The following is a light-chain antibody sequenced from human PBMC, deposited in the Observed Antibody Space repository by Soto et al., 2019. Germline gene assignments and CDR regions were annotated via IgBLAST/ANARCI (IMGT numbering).Light chain of an antibody. V-gene: IGKV3-20*01. J-gene: IGKJ1*01. Sequence: EVVLTQSPGALSLSPGEGVTLSCRASQNIRGNELAWYRQKRGQAPRLLIYGGSSRAEGIPDRFSGRGTATNFTLTISRLEPEESAVYYCQDYGTSHPWTFGQGTKLEIK. CDR3: QDYGTSHPWT. CDR2: GGS. CDR1: QNIRGNE.